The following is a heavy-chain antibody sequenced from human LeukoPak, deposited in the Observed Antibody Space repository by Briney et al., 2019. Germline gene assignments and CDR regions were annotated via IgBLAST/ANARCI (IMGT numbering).Heavy chain of an antibody. Sequence: GGSLRLSCTASGFTFGDYAMSWVRQAPGKGLEWVGFIRSKAYGGTTEYAASVKGRFTISRGDSKSIAYLQMNSLKTEDTAVYYCTGYYYGSGSYYNVFTFDYWGQGTLVTVSS. CDR3: TGYYYGSGSYYNVFTFDY. CDR1: GFTFGDYA. D-gene: IGHD3-10*01. V-gene: IGHV3-49*04. J-gene: IGHJ4*02. CDR2: IRSKAYGGTT.